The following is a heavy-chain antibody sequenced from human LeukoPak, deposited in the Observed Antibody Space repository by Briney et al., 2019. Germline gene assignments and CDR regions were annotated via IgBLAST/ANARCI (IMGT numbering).Heavy chain of an antibody. CDR3: ARGPRYCSSTSCNYGMDV. CDR2: IIPIFGIA. V-gene: IGHV1-69*04. J-gene: IGHJ6*01. D-gene: IGHD2-2*01. Sequence: SVKVSCKASGGTFSSYAISWVRQAPGKGLEWMGRIIPIFGIANYAQKFQGRVTITVDKSTSTAYMELSRLRSEDTDVYYCARGPRYCSSTSCNYGMDVWGQGTTVTVSS. CDR1: GGTFSSYA.